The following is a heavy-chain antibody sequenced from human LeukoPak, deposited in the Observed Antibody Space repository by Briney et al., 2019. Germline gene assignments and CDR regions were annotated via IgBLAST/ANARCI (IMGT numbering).Heavy chain of an antibody. CDR2: ISSGSAYI. D-gene: IGHD1-7*01. V-gene: IGHV3-21*01. J-gene: IGHJ4*02. Sequence: GGSLRLSCTASGFSFSDYTMNWVRQAPGKGLEWLSSISSGSAYILYADSVKGRFTISRDNAKNSLNLQMSSLRAEDTAVYYCASGTTGTTGFNYWGQGTLVTVSS. CDR3: ASGTTGTTGFNY. CDR1: GFSFSDYT.